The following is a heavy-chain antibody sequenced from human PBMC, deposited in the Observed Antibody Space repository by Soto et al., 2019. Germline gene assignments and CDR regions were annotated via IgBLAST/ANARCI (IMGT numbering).Heavy chain of an antibody. CDR2: IYPCDSDT. CDR1: GYTFTDDC. J-gene: IGHJ6*02. CDR3: ARHISTFRYYYYARDG. D-gene: IGHD2-2*01. V-gene: IGHV5-51*01. Sequence: GESLKISCDGSGYTFTDDCIGLVVQLPGKGLEWMGIIYPCDSDTRYSPSFQGQVTITVDKSTSTDYLQWNTMKASDTAMYYCARHISTFRYYYYARDGWRQGKTVRVSS.